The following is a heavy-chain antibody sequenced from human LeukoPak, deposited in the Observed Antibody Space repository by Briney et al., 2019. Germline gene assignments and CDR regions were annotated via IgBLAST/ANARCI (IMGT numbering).Heavy chain of an antibody. CDR2: IYSGGST. CDR1: GFTFSNYA. V-gene: IGHV3-66*01. Sequence: GGSLRLSCAASGFTFSNYAMTWVRQAPGKGLEWVSVIYSGGSTYYADSVKGRFTISRDNSKNTLYLQMNSLRAEDTAVYYCARDPPGAYYYGSGSYHHWGQGTLVTVSS. CDR3: ARDPPGAYYYGSGSYHH. D-gene: IGHD3-10*01. J-gene: IGHJ4*02.